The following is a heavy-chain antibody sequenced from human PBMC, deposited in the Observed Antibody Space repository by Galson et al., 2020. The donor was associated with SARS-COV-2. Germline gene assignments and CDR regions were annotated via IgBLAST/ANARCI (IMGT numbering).Heavy chain of an antibody. J-gene: IGHJ6*03. V-gene: IGHV1-58*01. Sequence: SVKVSCKASGFTFTSSAVQWVRQARGQRLEWIGWIVVGSGNTNYAQKFQERVTITRDMSTSTAYMGLSSLRSEDTAVYYCAADPAYRAYYYYYYMDVWRKGTSVTVSS. CDR3: AADPAYRAYYYYYYMDV. CDR2: IVVGSGNT. CDR1: GFTFTSSA. D-gene: IGHD4-4*01.